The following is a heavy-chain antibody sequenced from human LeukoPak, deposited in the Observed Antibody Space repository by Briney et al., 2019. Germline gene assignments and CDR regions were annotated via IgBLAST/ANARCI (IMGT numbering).Heavy chain of an antibody. D-gene: IGHD1-1*01. J-gene: IGHJ3*02. V-gene: IGHV5-51*01. Sequence: GESLKISCKGSGYSFTSYWIGWVRQMPGKGLEWMGIIYPGDSDTRYSPSFQGQVTISADKSISTAHLQWSSLKASDTAMYYCARQGWNLDDAFDIWGQGTMVTVSS. CDR3: ARQGWNLDDAFDI. CDR1: GYSFTSYW. CDR2: IYPGDSDT.